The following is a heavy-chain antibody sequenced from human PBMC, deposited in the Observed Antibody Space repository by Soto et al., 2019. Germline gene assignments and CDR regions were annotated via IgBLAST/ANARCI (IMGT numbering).Heavy chain of an antibody. D-gene: IGHD6-19*01. CDR3: ARVIIGAVAADPYYMDV. Sequence: SETLSLTCTVSGGSISSYYWSWIRQPPGKGLEWIGYIYYSGSTNYNPSLKSRVTISVDTSKNQFSLKLSSVTAADTAVYYCARVIIGAVAADPYYMDVWGKGTTVTVSS. V-gene: IGHV4-59*01. CDR1: GGSISSYY. CDR2: IYYSGST. J-gene: IGHJ6*03.